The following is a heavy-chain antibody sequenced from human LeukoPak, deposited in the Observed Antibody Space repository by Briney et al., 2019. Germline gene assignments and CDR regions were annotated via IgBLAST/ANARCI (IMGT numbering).Heavy chain of an antibody. V-gene: IGHV3-48*04. D-gene: IGHD2-15*01. CDR1: GFTFSSYS. Sequence: GGSLRLSCAASGFTFSSYSLNWVRQAPGKGLEWVSFISSSTITIYYADSVKGRFTISRDNAEKSLYLQMNSLRAEDTAVYYCARDRGGSYSAIDYWGQGTLVTVSS. CDR3: ARDRGGSYSAIDY. J-gene: IGHJ4*02. CDR2: ISSSTITI.